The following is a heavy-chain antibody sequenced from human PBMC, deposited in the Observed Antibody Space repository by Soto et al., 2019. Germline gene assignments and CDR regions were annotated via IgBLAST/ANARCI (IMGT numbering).Heavy chain of an antibody. CDR1: GYKFRSAW. Sequence: PGESLKISCKGVGYKFRSAWIGWVRQMPGKGLEWMGIIKPGTSDIRYSPSCRGHVTISADEAVSTAYLQWSSLKASDTAMYYCARQLSHICDSWGQGTLVTVSS. V-gene: IGHV5-51*01. CDR3: ARQLSHICDS. D-gene: IGHD3-3*02. J-gene: IGHJ4*02. CDR2: IKPGTSDI.